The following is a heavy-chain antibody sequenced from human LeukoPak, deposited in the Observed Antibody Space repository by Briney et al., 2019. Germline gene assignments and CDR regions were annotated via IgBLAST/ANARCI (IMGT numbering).Heavy chain of an antibody. V-gene: IGHV4-59*01. CDR2: IYKSGNS. CDR3: VRGSRNSVDY. Sequence: SETLSLTCTVSGGSISNFYWSWIRQPPGRGPEWIGYIYKSGNSNYNPSLKSQVTISVDTSKNQFSLNLSFVTAADTAVYYCVRGSRNSVDYWGQGTLVTVSS. CDR1: GGSISNFY. J-gene: IGHJ4*02. D-gene: IGHD2-21*01.